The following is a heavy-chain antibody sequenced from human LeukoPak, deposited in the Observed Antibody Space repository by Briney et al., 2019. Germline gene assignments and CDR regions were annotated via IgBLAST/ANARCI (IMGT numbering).Heavy chain of an antibody. Sequence: SVKVSCKASGFTFTSSAVQWVRQARGQRLEWIGWIVVGSGNTNYAQKFQERVTITRDMSTSTAYMELRSLRSDDTAVYYCARASWLVGATTVVEYFDYWGQGTLVTVSS. J-gene: IGHJ4*02. CDR2: IVVGSGNT. D-gene: IGHD1-26*01. V-gene: IGHV1-58*01. CDR1: GFTFTSSA. CDR3: ARASWLVGATTVVEYFDY.